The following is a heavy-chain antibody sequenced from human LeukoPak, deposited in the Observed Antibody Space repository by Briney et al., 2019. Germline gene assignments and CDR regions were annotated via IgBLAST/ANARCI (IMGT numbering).Heavy chain of an antibody. CDR2: ISNDGSTT. CDR3: NVRWGPNSDY. Sequence: PGGTLRLSCAASGLAFSNYWMSWVRQTPGKGLVWVSRISNDGSTTHYAESVKGRFTISRDNAKNTLFLHMNSLRAEDTAVYYCNVRWGPNSDYWGQGTRVTVSS. J-gene: IGHJ4*02. D-gene: IGHD7-27*01. CDR1: GLAFSNYW. V-gene: IGHV3-74*01.